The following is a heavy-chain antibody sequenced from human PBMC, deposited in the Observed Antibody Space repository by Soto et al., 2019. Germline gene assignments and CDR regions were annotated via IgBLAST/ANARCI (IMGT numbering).Heavy chain of an antibody. CDR2: IIPISGTA. V-gene: IGHV1-69*01. CDR3: ARSQGSSTSLEIYYYYYYGVDV. Sequence: QVQLVQSGAEVKKPGSSVKVSCKASGGTFSSYAISWVRQAPGQGLEWMGGIIPISGTANYAQKFQGRVTITADESTSTVYMELSSMRSEDTAVYFCARSQGSSTSLEIYYYYYYGVDVWGQGPTVTVSS. D-gene: IGHD2-2*01. CDR1: GGTFSSYA. J-gene: IGHJ6*02.